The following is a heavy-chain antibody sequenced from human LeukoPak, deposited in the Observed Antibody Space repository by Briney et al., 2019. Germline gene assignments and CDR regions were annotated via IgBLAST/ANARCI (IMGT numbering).Heavy chain of an antibody. CDR1: GGTFSSYA. V-gene: IGHV1-2*06. CDR2: INPNSGGT. J-gene: IGHJ4*02. D-gene: IGHD6-19*01. Sequence: WASVKVSCKASGGTFSSYAISWVRQAPGQGLEWMGRINPNSGGTNYAQKFQGRVTMTRDTSISTAYMELSRLRSDDTAVYYCARPYSSGWYDFDYWGQGTLVTVSS. CDR3: ARPYSSGWYDFDY.